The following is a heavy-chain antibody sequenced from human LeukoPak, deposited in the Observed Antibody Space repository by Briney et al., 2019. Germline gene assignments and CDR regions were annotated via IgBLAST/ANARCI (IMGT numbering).Heavy chain of an antibody. J-gene: IGHJ3*02. CDR2: IYYSGNT. CDR1: GGFISRYY. Sequence: SETLSLTCTVSGGFISRYYWGWIRQPPGKGLEWIGEIYYSGNTNYNPSFKSRVVISVDTSKNQFSLKLSSVTVADTAVYYCARRRGDYGSGELNIWGQGTMVTVSS. CDR3: ARRRGDYGSGELNI. V-gene: IGHV4-59*08. D-gene: IGHD3-10*01.